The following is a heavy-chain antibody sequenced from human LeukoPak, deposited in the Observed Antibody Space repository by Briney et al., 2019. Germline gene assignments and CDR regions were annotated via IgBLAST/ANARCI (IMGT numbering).Heavy chain of an antibody. J-gene: IGHJ4*02. Sequence: ASVKVPCKASGCTFTSYGISWVRQAPGQGLEWMGWISAYNGNTNYAQKLQGRVTMTTDTSTSTAYMELRSLRSDDTAVYYCARGRGYCSSTSCQLTDYWGQGTLVTVSS. V-gene: IGHV1-18*01. CDR3: ARGRGYCSSTSCQLTDY. CDR2: ISAYNGNT. CDR1: GCTFTSYG. D-gene: IGHD2-2*01.